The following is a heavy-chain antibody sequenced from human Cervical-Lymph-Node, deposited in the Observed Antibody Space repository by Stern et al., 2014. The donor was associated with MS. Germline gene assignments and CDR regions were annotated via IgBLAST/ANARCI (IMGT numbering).Heavy chain of an antibody. J-gene: IGHJ4*02. CDR3: ARVNILTGYYVFDF. V-gene: IGHV3-30-3*01. D-gene: IGHD3-9*01. CDR1: ESDFSNFA. Sequence: VQLVESGGGVVQPGKSLRLSCVASESDFSNFAMHWLRQAPGKEMEWVAFLSYDGDNKYYRYSVKGRFTISRDNSQSTLFLHMNSLRVEDTAVYYCARVNILTGYYVFDFWGQGALVTVSS. CDR2: LSYDGDNK.